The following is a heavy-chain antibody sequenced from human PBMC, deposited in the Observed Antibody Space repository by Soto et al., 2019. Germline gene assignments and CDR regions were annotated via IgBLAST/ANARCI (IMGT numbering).Heavy chain of an antibody. J-gene: IGHJ3*02. D-gene: IGHD2-15*01. CDR3: ARDPYCSGGSCYHDAFDI. V-gene: IGHV3-74*01. CDR2: INSDGSST. Sequence: GGSLRLSCAASGFTFNSYWIHWVRQAPGKGLVWVSRINSDGSSTSYADSVKGQFTISRDNAKNTLYLQMNSLRAEDTAVYYCARDPYCSGGSCYHDAFDIWGQGTMVTVSS. CDR1: GFTFNSYW.